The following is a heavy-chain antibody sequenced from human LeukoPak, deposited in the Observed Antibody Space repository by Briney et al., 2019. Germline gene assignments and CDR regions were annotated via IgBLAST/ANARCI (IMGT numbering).Heavy chain of an antibody. CDR3: ARDFADYYDSSDNYYYYGMDV. D-gene: IGHD3-22*01. V-gene: IGHV3-33*01. CDR1: GFTFSSYG. J-gene: IGHJ6*02. CDR2: IWYDGSNK. Sequence: GGSLRLSCAASGFTFSSYGMHWVRQAPGKGLEWVAVIWYDGSNKYYADSVKGRFTISRDNSKNTLYLQMNSLRAEDTAVHYCARDFADYYDSSDNYYYYGMDVWGQGTTVTVSS.